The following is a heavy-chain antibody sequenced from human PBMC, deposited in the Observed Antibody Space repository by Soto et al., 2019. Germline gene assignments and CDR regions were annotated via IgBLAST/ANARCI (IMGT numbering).Heavy chain of an antibody. CDR2: ISGSGSTI. D-gene: IGHD3-22*01. J-gene: IGHJ4*02. CDR1: GFTFSSYA. Sequence: PAGSLRLSCAASGFTFSSYAVSWVRQPPGKGPEWISSISGSGSTIYYADSVKGRFTISRDNSKNTLYLQMSSLRAEDTAVYYCAKVFYYYDSSGYSYFDYWGQGTLVTVSS. CDR3: AKVFYYYDSSGYSYFDY. V-gene: IGHV3-23*01.